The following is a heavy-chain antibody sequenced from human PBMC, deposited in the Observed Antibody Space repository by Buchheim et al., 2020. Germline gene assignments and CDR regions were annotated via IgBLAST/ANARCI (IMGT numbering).Heavy chain of an antibody. CDR1: GYSFTSYW. Sequence: EVQLVQSGAEVKKPGESLRISCKGSGYSFTSYWISWVRQMPGKGLEWMGRIDPSDSYTNYSPSFQGHVPIPADKSISTAYPQWSSLKAADTAMYYCASTPVGYSYGLSFDYWGQGTL. V-gene: IGHV5-10-1*01. CDR2: IDPSDSYT. D-gene: IGHD5-18*01. CDR3: ASTPVGYSYGLSFDY. J-gene: IGHJ4*02.